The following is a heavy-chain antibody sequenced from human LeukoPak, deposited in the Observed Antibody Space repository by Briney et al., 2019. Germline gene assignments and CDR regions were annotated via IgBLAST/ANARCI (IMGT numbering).Heavy chain of an antibody. D-gene: IGHD3-10*01. Sequence: PGGSLRLSCTASGFIFSTYNMNWVRQAPGKGLEWVSSIGTSGDYIYYADSVQGRFTISRDDAKNSLYLQLNSLRAEDTAVYYCARDGLWFGEPMDVWGQGITVTVSS. J-gene: IGHJ6*02. CDR3: ARDGLWFGEPMDV. CDR1: GFIFSTYN. CDR2: IGTSGDYI. V-gene: IGHV3-21*06.